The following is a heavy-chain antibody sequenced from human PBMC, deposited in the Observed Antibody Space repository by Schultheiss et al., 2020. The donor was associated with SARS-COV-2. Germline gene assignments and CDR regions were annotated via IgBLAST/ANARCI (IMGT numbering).Heavy chain of an antibody. V-gene: IGHV3-21*01. J-gene: IGHJ6*02. CDR2: ISSSSSYI. CDR3: ARADIVGASTSGYYGMDV. Sequence: LSLTCTVSGGSISSSSYYWGWIRQPPGKGLEWVSSISSSSSYIYYADSVKGRFTISRDNAKNSLYLQMNSLRAEDTAVYYCARADIVGASTSGYYGMDVWGQGTTVTVSS. CDR1: GGSISSSS. D-gene: IGHD1-26*01.